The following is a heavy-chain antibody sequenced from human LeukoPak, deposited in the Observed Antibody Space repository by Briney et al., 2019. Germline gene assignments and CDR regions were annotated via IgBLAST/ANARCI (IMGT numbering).Heavy chain of an antibody. Sequence: SETLSLTCTVSGGSISSYYWSWIRQPPGKGLEWIGYIYYSGSTNYNPSLTSRVTISVDTSKNQFSLKLSSVTAADTAVYYCARDCSGGSCYSGFDYWGQGTLVTVSS. CDR3: ARDCSGGSCYSGFDY. V-gene: IGHV4-59*01. CDR2: IYYSGST. D-gene: IGHD2-15*01. J-gene: IGHJ4*02. CDR1: GGSISSYY.